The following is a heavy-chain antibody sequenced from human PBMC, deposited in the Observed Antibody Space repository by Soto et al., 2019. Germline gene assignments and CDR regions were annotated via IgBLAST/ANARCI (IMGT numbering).Heavy chain of an antibody. Sequence: ASVKVSCKASGYTFTSYDINWVRQATGQGLEWMGWMNPNSGNTGYAQKFQGRVTMTRNTSISTAYMELSSLRSEDTAVYYCARALYYDFWSGYYWPYYYGMDVWGQGTTVTVS. J-gene: IGHJ6*02. D-gene: IGHD3-3*01. CDR1: GYTFTSYD. CDR2: MNPNSGNT. V-gene: IGHV1-8*01. CDR3: ARALYYDFWSGYYWPYYYGMDV.